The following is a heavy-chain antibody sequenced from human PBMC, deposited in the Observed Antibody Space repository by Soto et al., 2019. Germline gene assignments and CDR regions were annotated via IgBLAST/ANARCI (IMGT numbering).Heavy chain of an antibody. CDR3: AREDRSLTFDY. CDR1: GFTFSSYG. CDR2: IWYDGSNK. Sequence: QVQLVESGGGVVQPGRSLRLSCAASGFTFSSYGMHWVRQAPGKGLEWVAGIWYDGSNKYYADSVKGRFTISRDNSENTLYLQMNSLRAEDTAVYYCAREDRSLTFDYWGQGTLVTVSS. V-gene: IGHV3-33*01. J-gene: IGHJ4*02. D-gene: IGHD6-13*01.